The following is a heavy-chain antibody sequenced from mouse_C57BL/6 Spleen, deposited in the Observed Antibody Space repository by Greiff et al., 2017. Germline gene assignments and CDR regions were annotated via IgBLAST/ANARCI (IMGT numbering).Heavy chain of an antibody. Sequence: EVKLMESGGGLVQPGGSLKLSCAASGIDFSRYWMSWVRRAPGKGLEWIGEINPDSSTINYAPSLKDKFIISRDNAKNTLYLQMSKVRSEDTALYYCARAYYYGSSYDAYWGQGTLVTVSA. CDR2: INPDSSTI. J-gene: IGHJ3*01. V-gene: IGHV4-1*01. CDR1: GIDFSRYW. D-gene: IGHD1-1*01. CDR3: ARAYYYGSSYDAY.